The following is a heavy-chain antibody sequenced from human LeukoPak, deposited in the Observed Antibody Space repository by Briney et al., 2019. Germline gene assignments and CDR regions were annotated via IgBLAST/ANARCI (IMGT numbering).Heavy chain of an antibody. CDR1: SGSVNSGSYF. CDR2: VYYSGIT. J-gene: IGHJ4*02. V-gene: IGHV4-61*01. D-gene: IGHD3-9*01. CDR3: VRGTKDVLTGYYYLDY. Sequence: SETLSLTCTVSSGSVNSGSYFWSWVRQPPGKGLEWIGYVYYSGITNYNPSLESRVTMSIDTSKNQFSLKLTSVTAADTAVYYCVRGTKDVLTGYYYLDYWGQGTLVTVSS.